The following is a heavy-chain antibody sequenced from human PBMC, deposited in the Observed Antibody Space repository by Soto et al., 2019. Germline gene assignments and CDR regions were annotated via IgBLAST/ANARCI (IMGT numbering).Heavy chain of an antibody. CDR2: INPGSTTR. Sequence: EVQFVESGGGLVQPGGSLRLSCTVSGLTFTTYNFNWVRQAPGKGLEWISFINPGSTTRHYADSVKGRFTISRDNAKNSLYLQMNSLTDADAAVYYCVRAWQGNMYGDFYWGQGTRVTVSS. CDR1: GLTFTTYN. V-gene: IGHV3-48*02. J-gene: IGHJ4*02. D-gene: IGHD4-17*01. CDR3: VRAWQGNMYGDFY.